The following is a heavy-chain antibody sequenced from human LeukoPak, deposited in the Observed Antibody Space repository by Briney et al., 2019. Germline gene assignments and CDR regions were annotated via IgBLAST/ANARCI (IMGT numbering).Heavy chain of an antibody. V-gene: IGHV3-74*01. CDR1: GFTFSNYW. J-gene: IGHJ4*02. CDR3: SRDLRGRDDY. Sequence: GGSLRLSCAASGFTFSNYWMHWVRQAPGKGLVWVSRINEGGSVTDYADSVKGRFTISRDNAKNTLYLEMNSLRAEDTAVYYCSRDLRGRDDYWGRGTLVSVSS. D-gene: IGHD5-24*01. CDR2: INEGGSVT.